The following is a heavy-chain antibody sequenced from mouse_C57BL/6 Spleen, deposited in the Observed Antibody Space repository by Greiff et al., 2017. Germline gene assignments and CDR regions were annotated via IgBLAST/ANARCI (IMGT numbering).Heavy chain of an antibody. CDR1: GYAFSSYW. CDR3: AEFDDDNPDY. Sequence: VQLQQSGAELVKPGASVKISCKASGYAFSSYWMNWVKQRPGKGLEWIGQIYPGDGDTNYNGKFKGKATLTVDKSSSTAYMQLSSLTSEDAAVYFCAEFDDDNPDYWGQGTSVTVSS. CDR2: IYPGDGDT. V-gene: IGHV1-80*01. J-gene: IGHJ4*01. D-gene: IGHD2-3*01.